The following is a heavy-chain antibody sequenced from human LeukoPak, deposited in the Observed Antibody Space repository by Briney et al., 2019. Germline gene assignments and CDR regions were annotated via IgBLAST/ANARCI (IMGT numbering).Heavy chain of an antibody. CDR2: IYYSGST. V-gene: IGHV4-39*01. Sequence: KPSETLSLTCTVSGGSISSSSYYWGWIRQPPGKGREWIGSIYYSGSTYYNPPLKSRVTISVDTSKNQLSLKLSSVTAADTAMYYCASPMARGHDDILTGFDYWGQGTLVTVSS. CDR1: GGSISSSSYY. D-gene: IGHD3-9*01. J-gene: IGHJ4*02. CDR3: ASPMARGHDDILTGFDY.